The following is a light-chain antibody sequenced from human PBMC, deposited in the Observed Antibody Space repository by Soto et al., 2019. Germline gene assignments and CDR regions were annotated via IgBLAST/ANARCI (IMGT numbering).Light chain of an antibody. CDR2: AAS. Sequence: DLQMTQSPSSVSASVGDRVTITCRASQGISSWLARYQQKPGKAPKLLIYAASSLQSGVPSRFSGSGSGTDFTLTISSLQPEDFATYYCQQAHSFPITFGQGTRLEIK. CDR1: QGISSW. CDR3: QQAHSFPIT. J-gene: IGKJ5*01. V-gene: IGKV1-12*01.